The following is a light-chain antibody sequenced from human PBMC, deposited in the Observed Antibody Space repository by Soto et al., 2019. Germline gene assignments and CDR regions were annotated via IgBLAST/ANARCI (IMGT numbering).Light chain of an antibody. CDR1: QNINKW. CDR2: GAS. V-gene: IGKV1-5*01. CDR3: QQYNYLWA. J-gene: IGKJ1*01. Sequence: DTQMTQSPSTLSASVEDRVTITCRASQNINKWLAWYQQKPGKAPKLLIYGASNLASGVPSRFSGSGSGTEFTLTIDSLHPDDSATYYCQQYNYLWAFGQGTKV.